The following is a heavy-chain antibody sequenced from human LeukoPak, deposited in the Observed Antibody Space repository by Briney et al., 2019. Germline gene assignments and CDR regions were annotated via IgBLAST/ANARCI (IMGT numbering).Heavy chain of an antibody. Sequence: LILSCASSLFTFSNYNMSWRQAPGKGLEWGSYIRTSSSTIYYAEYVKGRITIFRNDSKNSLYLQKKSLRNEDTASSYCVRVVSGWHDAFDIWGQGTMVTVSS. CDR3: VRVVSGWHDAFDI. V-gene: IGHV3-48*02. J-gene: IGHJ3*02. CDR1: LFTFSNYN. D-gene: IGHD6-19*01. CDR2: IRTSSSTI.